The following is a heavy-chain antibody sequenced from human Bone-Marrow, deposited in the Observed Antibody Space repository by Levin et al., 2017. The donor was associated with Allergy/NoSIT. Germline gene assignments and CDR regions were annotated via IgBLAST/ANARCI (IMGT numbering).Heavy chain of an antibody. D-gene: IGHD3-16*01. CDR1: GFTVSNNY. CDR3: TGGPSGVRG. V-gene: IGHV3-53*01. J-gene: IGHJ4*02. CDR2: IYSVGTT. Sequence: GGSLRLSCAVSGFTVSNNYMSWVRQAPGAGLEWVSLIYSVGTTYYADSVKGRFTISRDNSRNTLYLQLNSLRAEDTAVYYCTGGPSGVRGWGQGTLVTVSS.